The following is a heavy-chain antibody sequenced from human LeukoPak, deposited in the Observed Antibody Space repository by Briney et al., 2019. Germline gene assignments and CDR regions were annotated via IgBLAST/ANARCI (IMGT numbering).Heavy chain of an antibody. J-gene: IGHJ4*02. CDR2: IKSKTDGGTT. Sequence: GGSLRLSCAASGFTFSNAWMNWVRQAPGKGLEWLGRIKSKTDGGTTDYAAPVKGRFTISRDDSKNTLYLQMNSLKTEDTAVYFCVSGDDSWGQGTLVTVPS. CDR1: GFTFSNAW. CDR3: VSGDDS. V-gene: IGHV3-15*01.